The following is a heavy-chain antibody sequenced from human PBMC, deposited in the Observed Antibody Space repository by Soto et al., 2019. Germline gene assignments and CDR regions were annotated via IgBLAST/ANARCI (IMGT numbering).Heavy chain of an antibody. CDR2: IYYSGST. D-gene: IGHD3-3*01. J-gene: IGHJ5*02. V-gene: IGHV4-39*01. CDR1: GGSISSSSYY. Sequence: SETLSLTCTVSGGSISSSSYYWGWIRQPPGKGLEWIGSIYYSGSTYYNPSLKSRVTISVDTSKNQFSLKLSSVTAADTAVYYCASCITIFGVPANWFDPWGQGTLVTVSS. CDR3: ASCITIFGVPANWFDP.